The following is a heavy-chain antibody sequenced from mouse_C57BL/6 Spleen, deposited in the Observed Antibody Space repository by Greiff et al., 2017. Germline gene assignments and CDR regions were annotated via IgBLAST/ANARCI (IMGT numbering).Heavy chain of an antibody. V-gene: IGHV1-50*01. CDR1: GFTFTSYW. Sequence: QVQLQQPGAELVKPGASVKLSCKASGFTFTSYWMQWVKQRPGQGLEWIGEIAPSDCYTNYNQKFKGKATLTVDTSSSAAYMQLSSLTSEVSAVCYCARGDDYEGRFAYWGQGTLVTVSA. CDR3: ARGDDYEGRFAY. D-gene: IGHD2-4*01. J-gene: IGHJ3*01. CDR2: IAPSDCYT.